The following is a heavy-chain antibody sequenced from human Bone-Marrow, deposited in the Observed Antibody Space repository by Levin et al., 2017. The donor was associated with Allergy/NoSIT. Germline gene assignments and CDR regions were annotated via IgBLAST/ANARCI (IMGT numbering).Heavy chain of an antibody. CDR1: GFSLAASPMC. Sequence: SGPTLVKPTQTLTLTCTFSGFSLAASPMCVSWIRQPPGKALEWLAFIDWTDAKYYKTSLQTRLTISKDTSRNQVFLTMTNVDSEDTATYFCARDSYHYGMDFWGQGTTVTVSS. CDR2: IDWTDAK. CDR3: ARDSYHYGMDF. V-gene: IGHV2-70*01. D-gene: IGHD4-11*01. J-gene: IGHJ6*02.